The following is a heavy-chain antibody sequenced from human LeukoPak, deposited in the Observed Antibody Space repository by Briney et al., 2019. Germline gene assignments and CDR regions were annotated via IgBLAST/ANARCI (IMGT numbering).Heavy chain of an antibody. CDR3: AREGELGYCSSTSCYPADY. D-gene: IGHD2-2*01. CDR2: IKQDGSEK. J-gene: IGHJ4*02. V-gene: IGHV3-7*01. CDR1: GFTFSSYW. Sequence: PGGSLRLSCAASGFTFSSYWMSWVRQAPGKGLEWVANIKQDGSEKYYVDSVKGRFTISRDNAKNSLYLQMNSLRAEDTAVYYCAREGELGYCSSTSCYPADYWGQGTLDTVSS.